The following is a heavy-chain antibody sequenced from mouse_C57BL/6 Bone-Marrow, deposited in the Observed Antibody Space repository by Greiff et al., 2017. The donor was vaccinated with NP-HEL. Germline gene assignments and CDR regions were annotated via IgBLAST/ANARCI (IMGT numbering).Heavy chain of an antibody. CDR1: GFNIKDDY. J-gene: IGHJ4*01. CDR3: TTCEVGYSDMDY. V-gene: IGHV14-4*01. D-gene: IGHD2-3*01. CDR2: IDPENGDT. Sequence: VHVQQPGAELVRPGASVKLSCTASGFNIKDDYMHWVKQRPEQGLEWIGCIDPENGDTEYASKFQGKATITADTSSTTAYLQLSSLTSEDSAVSYLTTCEVGYSDMDYWGQGTPVTGSS.